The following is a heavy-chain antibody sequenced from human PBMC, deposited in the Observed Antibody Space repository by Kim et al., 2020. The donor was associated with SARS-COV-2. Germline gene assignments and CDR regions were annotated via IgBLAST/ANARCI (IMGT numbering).Heavy chain of an antibody. CDR3: ARDRVAAAILYYYYYGMDV. Sequence: SVKVSCKASGGTFLLSSLIFLLPSPLQVLDWMGGIIPIVGTANYAQKFQGRVTITADESTSKAYMELSSLRSEDTAVYYCARDRVAAAILYYYYYGMDVWPQGPTLTVSS. V-gene: IGHV1-69*13. CDR1: GGTFLLSS. J-gene: IGHJ6*02. D-gene: IGHD2-2*02. CDR2: IIPIVGTA.